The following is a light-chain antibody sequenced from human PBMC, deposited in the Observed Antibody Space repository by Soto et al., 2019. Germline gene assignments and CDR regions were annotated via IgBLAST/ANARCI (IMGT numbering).Light chain of an antibody. V-gene: IGLV1-44*01. Sequence: QSVLTQPPSASGTPGQRVTISCSGSSSNIGSNTINWYQQLPGTAPKLLIYSNNQRPSGVPDRFSGSKSGTSASLAISGLQSEDEADYYCAAWDDRLNGYVFGTGTNLTVL. CDR2: SNN. CDR1: SSNIGSNT. CDR3: AAWDDRLNGYV. J-gene: IGLJ1*01.